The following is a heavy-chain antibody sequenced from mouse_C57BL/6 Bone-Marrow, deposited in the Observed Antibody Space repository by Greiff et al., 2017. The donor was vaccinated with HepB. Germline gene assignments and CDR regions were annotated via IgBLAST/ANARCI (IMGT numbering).Heavy chain of an antibody. CDR2: INPSNGGT. V-gene: IGHV1-53*01. D-gene: IGHD2-3*01. CDR1: GYTFTSYW. J-gene: IGHJ2*01. CDR3: ARSVYDGYYFDY. Sequence: QVQLKQPGTELVKPGASVKLSCKASGYTFTSYWMHWVKQRPGQGLEWIGNINPSNGGTNYNEKFKSKATLTVDKSSSTAYMQLSSLTSEDSAVYYCARSVYDGYYFDYWGQGTTLTVSS.